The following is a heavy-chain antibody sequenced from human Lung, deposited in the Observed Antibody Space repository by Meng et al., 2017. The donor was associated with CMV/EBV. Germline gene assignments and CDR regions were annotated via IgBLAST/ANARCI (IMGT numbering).Heavy chain of an antibody. Sequence: EVELGGSGGGLVQPGGSLRLSCSVSGFTLRRYWMHWVRQGPGKGLEWVSRIDSDGSDITYADSVRGRFTISRDDAKNTLYLQMNSLRVEDTAVYYCARGVAESLGWEMGYWGQGTLVTVSS. CDR3: ARGVAESLGWEMGY. J-gene: IGHJ4*02. D-gene: IGHD1-26*01. CDR2: IDSDGSDI. CDR1: GFTLRRYW. V-gene: IGHV3-74*03.